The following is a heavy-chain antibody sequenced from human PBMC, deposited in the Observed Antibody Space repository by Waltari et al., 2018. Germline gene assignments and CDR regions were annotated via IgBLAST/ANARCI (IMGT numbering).Heavy chain of an antibody. V-gene: IGHV3-23*01. CDR1: GFTFNKSD. CDR2: ISPSGGRA. Sequence: EVQLLESGGGLVKTGGSLRLSCAASGFTFNKSDMCWVRQAPGKGLEWVAAISPSGGRALYGDSVQGRFTISRDNSKNTLYLQLNSLRVEDTALYYCVKDRDESEPFCGSDCYWDSWGQGTLVTVSS. J-gene: IGHJ4*02. D-gene: IGHD2-21*01. CDR3: VKDRDESEPFCGSDCYWDS.